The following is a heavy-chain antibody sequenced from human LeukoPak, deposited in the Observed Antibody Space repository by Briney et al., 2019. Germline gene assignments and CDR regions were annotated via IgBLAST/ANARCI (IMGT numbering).Heavy chain of an antibody. CDR1: GSSISSSSCY. D-gene: IGHD3-22*01. J-gene: IGHJ4*02. CDR3: ARGLTMIVVVALYYFDY. V-gene: IGHV4-39*01. Sequence: SETLSLTCTVSGSSISSSSCYWGWIRQPPGKGLEWIGSIYYSGTTYYNPSLRSRVTISVDTSKNQFSLRLSSVTAADTTVYYCARGLTMIVVVALYYFDYWGQGTLVTVSS. CDR2: IYYSGTT.